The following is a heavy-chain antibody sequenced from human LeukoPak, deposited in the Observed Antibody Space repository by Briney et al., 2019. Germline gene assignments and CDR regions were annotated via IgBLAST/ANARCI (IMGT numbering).Heavy chain of an antibody. V-gene: IGHV1-24*01. CDR1: GYTLTEFS. J-gene: IGHJ4*02. CDR2: FDPEDGET. CDR3: ATSYYYDSSDYYLADY. Sequence: ASVKVSCKVSGYTLTEFSMHWVRQAPGKGLEWMGGFDPEDGETIYAQELQGRVTMTRDTSTDTAYMELSSLRSEDTAVYYCATSYYYDSSDYYLADYWGQGTLVTVSS. D-gene: IGHD3-22*01.